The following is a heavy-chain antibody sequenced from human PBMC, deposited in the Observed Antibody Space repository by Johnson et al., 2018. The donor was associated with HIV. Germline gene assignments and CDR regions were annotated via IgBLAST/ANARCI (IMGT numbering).Heavy chain of an antibody. Sequence: EVQLVESGGGLIQPGGSLRLSCAASGFTVLSNYMSWVRQAPGKGLEWVSVVSDHGRTTYFADSVNGRFTISRDNSKNTLYLQMNSLRDEDTSVYYCARSGYGSGSTHDAFDIWGQGTMVTVSS. CDR2: VSDHGRTT. V-gene: IGHV3-53*01. D-gene: IGHD3-10*01. CDR3: ARSGYGSGSTHDAFDI. J-gene: IGHJ3*02. CDR1: GFTVLSNY.